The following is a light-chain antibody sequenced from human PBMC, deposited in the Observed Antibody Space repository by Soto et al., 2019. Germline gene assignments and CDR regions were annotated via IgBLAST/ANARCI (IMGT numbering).Light chain of an antibody. V-gene: IGKV1-5*01. Sequence: DIQMTQSPSTLSSSVGDRVTITCRARQSISRWLAWYQQKPGKAPKILIYDASSLESGVPSRFSGSGSGTEFPLTISSLQPDDFATYYCQQYDSYPYTFGQGTKLEIK. CDR2: DAS. CDR3: QQYDSYPYT. CDR1: QSISRW. J-gene: IGKJ2*01.